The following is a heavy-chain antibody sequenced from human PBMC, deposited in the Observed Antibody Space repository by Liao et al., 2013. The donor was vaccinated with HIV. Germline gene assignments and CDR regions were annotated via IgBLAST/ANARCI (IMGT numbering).Heavy chain of an antibody. CDR1: SGSYGDYY. V-gene: IGHV4-34*01. CDR3: ATINYHYYYFDV. J-gene: IGHJ6*03. CDR2: ISRSGNT. Sequence: QVQPQRWGARLLKPSETLSLTCAVYSGSYGDYYWSWIRQSPGKGLEWIGEISRSGNTNYRPSLKGRVAISLDMSKNQFSLNLTSVTAADTAVYYCATINYHYYYFDVWGRGTTVTVSS.